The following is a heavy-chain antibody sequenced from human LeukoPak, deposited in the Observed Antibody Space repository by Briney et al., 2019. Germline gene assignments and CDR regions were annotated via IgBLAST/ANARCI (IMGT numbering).Heavy chain of an antibody. V-gene: IGHV1-3*01. J-gene: IGHJ4*02. CDR1: GYTFTNYP. CDR3: ARDSHYDSSGYYGVAY. D-gene: IGHD3-22*01. Sequence: ASVKVSCKASGYTFTNYPMHWVRQAPGQSLEWMAWINAGNGNTKYSQKLQGRVTITRDTSARTAYMELSSQRSEDTAVYYCARDSHYDSSGYYGVAYWGQGTLVTVSS. CDR2: INAGNGNT.